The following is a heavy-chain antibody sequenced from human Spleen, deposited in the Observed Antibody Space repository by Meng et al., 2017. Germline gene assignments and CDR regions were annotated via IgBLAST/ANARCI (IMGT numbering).Heavy chain of an antibody. J-gene: IGHJ5*02. CDR2: INHRGST. D-gene: IGHD1-26*01. CDR3: ARNVYNGSPRRHNWFDP. V-gene: IGHV4-34*01. CDR1: GGSFSGDY. Sequence: VRPQPWGACLFQPSDPPSLSCAVDGGSFSGDYCNWIRQPPGKGLEWIGEINHRGSTNYNPSLKSRVTISVDTSKNQFSLNLRSVSAADTAVYYCARNVYNGSPRRHNWFDPWGQGTLVTVSS.